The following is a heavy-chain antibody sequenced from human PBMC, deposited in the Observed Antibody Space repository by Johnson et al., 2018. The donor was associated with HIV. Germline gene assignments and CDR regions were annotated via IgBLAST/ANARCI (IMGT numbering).Heavy chain of an antibody. CDR2: ISWNGVSV. Sequence: VQLVESGGGVVQPGRSLRLSCAASGFTFSSYAMHWVRQVPGKGLEWVSRISWNGVSVAYADSVKGRFTISRDNAKNSLFLQMSSLRDEDTAVYYCARASSIAARGADAFDIWGQGTMVTVSS. CDR1: GFTFSSYA. D-gene: IGHD6-6*01. J-gene: IGHJ3*02. V-gene: IGHV3-9*01. CDR3: ARASSIAARGADAFDI.